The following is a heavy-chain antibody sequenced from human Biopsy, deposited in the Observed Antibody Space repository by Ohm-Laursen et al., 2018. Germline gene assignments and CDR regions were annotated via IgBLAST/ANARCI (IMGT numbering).Heavy chain of an antibody. CDR2: ISDDGRNK. CDR1: GFSFSSYG. V-gene: IGHV3-30*18. Sequence: SLRLSCTATGFSFSSYGMRWVRQAPGKGLEWVAVISDDGRNKYYIDSVRGRFTISRDNSRDTLYLQMSSLRAEDTAVYYCAKDRYNYTPIGGFSMDVWDQGTTVTVSS. D-gene: IGHD5-18*01. J-gene: IGHJ6*02. CDR3: AKDRYNYTPIGGFSMDV.